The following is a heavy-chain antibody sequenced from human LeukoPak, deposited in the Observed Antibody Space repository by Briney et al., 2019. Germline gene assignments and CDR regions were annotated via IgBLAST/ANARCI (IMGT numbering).Heavy chain of an antibody. V-gene: IGHV3-21*04. Sequence: GGSLRLSCATSGFTSSTYTMNWVRQAPGKGLEWVSSFSTSGDYIYYADSVKGRFTISRDNAKNSLYLQMSSLRVEDTAVYYCARDVLGRSGEQLDYWGQGTLVTVSS. CDR2: FSTSGDYI. CDR1: GFTSSTYT. D-gene: IGHD3-3*01. J-gene: IGHJ4*02. CDR3: ARDVLGRSGEQLDY.